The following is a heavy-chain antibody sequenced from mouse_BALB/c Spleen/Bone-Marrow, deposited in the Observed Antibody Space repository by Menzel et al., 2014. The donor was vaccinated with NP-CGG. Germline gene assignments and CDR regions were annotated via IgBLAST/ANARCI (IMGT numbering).Heavy chain of an antibody. V-gene: IGHV2-9*02. CDR3: ARYYLYAMDN. Sequence: VMLVESGPGLVAPSQSLSITCTVSGFSLTSYGVHWVRQPPGKGLEWLGVIWAGGSTNYNSALMSRLSISKENSKSQVFLKMNKLQTDDTAKYYCARYYLYAMDNRGQGTSVTVSS. J-gene: IGHJ4*01. CDR2: IWAGGST. D-gene: IGHD1-1*02. CDR1: GFSLTSYG.